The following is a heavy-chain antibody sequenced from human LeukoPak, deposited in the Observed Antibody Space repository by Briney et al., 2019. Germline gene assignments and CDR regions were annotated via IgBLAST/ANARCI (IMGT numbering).Heavy chain of an antibody. CDR3: ARAGYSSGWYTSLDY. CDR1: GFTFSSYS. CDR2: ISSSSSYI. Sequence: GGSLRLSCAASGFTFSSYSMNWVRQAPGKGLEWVSSISSSSSYIYYADSVKGRFTISRDNAKNSLYLQMNSLRAEDTAVYYCARAGYSSGWYTSLDYWGQGTLVTVSS. V-gene: IGHV3-21*01. J-gene: IGHJ4*02. D-gene: IGHD6-19*01.